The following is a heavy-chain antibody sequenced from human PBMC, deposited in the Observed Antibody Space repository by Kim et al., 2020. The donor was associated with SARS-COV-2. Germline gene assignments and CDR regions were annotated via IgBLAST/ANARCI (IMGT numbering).Heavy chain of an antibody. J-gene: IGHJ5*02. CDR1: GFSFGIYA. V-gene: IGHV3-23*01. D-gene: IGHD6-13*01. CDR2: IGGLDGGI. Sequence: GGSLRLSCAASGFSFGIYAMSWVRQAPGKGLEWVSTIGGLDGGIFHADSVKGRFTISRDNSKNTLYLQMTNLKTEDTATYYCARRPGTAAAGTAHFDPWSEGTPVTFS. CDR3: ARRPGTAAAGTAHFDP.